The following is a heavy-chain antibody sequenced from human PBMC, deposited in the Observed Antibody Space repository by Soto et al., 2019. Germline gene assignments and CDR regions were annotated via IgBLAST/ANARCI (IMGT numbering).Heavy chain of an antibody. Sequence: ASVKVSCKASGYTFTSYGISWVRQAPGQGLEWMGWISAYNGNTNYAQKLQGRVTMTTDTSTSTAYMELRSLRSDDTAVYYCARVWTIFGVVIQYFDYWGQGTLVTVSS. V-gene: IGHV1-18*01. CDR1: GYTFTSYG. CDR2: ISAYNGNT. D-gene: IGHD3-3*01. CDR3: ARVWTIFGVVIQYFDY. J-gene: IGHJ4*02.